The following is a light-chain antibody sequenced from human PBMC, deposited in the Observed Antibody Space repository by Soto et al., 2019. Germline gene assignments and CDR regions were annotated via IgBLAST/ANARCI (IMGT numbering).Light chain of an antibody. CDR2: RNN. Sequence: QSVLTQPPSASGTPGQRVTISCSGSSSNIGNNNVYWYQQLPGTAPKLLIYRNNQRPSGVPDRFSASKSATSASLAISGLRSEDEADYYWAEWDDRPSGPVFGGGT. J-gene: IGLJ3*02. CDR1: SSNIGNNN. V-gene: IGLV1-47*01. CDR3: AEWDDRPSGPV.